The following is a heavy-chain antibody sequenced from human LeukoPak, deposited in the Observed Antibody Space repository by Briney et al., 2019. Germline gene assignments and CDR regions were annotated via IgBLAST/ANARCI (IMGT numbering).Heavy chain of an antibody. CDR3: ARELGYYYDSSGCYYGYNAFDI. J-gene: IGHJ3*02. CDR2: ISSSSSYI. CDR1: GFPFSSYS. Sequence: GGSLSLSCAPSGFPFSSYSMNWVRQAPGKGLEGVSSISSSSSYIYYADSVKGRFTISRDNAKNSLYLQMNSLRAEDTAVYYCARELGYYYDSSGCYYGYNAFDIWGQGTMVTVSS. D-gene: IGHD3-22*01. V-gene: IGHV3-21*01.